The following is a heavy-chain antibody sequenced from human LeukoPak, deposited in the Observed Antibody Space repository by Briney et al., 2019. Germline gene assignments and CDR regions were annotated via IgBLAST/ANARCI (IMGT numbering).Heavy chain of an antibody. J-gene: IGHJ6*03. D-gene: IGHD6-13*01. V-gene: IGHV1-18*01. CDR3: ARSPFCIAAAGTPYYYYYMDV. CDR2: ISSYNGNT. Sequence: ASVKVSCRASGYTFSSYGISWVRQAPGQGLEWMGWISSYNGNTNYAQKLQDRVTMATDTSTSTAYMELRSLGSDDTAVYYGARSPFCIAAAGTPYYYYYMDVWGKGTTVTVSS. CDR1: GYTFSSYG.